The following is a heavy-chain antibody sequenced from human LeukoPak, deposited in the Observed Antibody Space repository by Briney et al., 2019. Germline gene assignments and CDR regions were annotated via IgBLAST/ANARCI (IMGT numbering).Heavy chain of an antibody. CDR3: ARGRGSTSRY. Sequence: ASVKVSCKASGYTFTSYGITWVRQAPGQGHEWMGWISTYNGNTNYAQNLQGRVTMTTDTSTSTAYMELRSLRSDDTAVYYCARGRGSTSRYWGQGTLVTVSS. J-gene: IGHJ4*02. V-gene: IGHV1-18*01. CDR2: ISTYNGNT. CDR1: GYTFTSYG. D-gene: IGHD5-12*01.